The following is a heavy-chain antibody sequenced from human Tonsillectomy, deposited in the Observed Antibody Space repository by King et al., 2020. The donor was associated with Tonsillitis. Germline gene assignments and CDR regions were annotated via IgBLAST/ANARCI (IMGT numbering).Heavy chain of an antibody. CDR1: GFTFSRNW. CDR2: INQDGSEK. V-gene: IGHV3-7*01. J-gene: IGHJ4*02. D-gene: IGHD6-13*01. CDR3: QRDGAPGIAAAGTSFDY. Sequence: VQLVESGGGLVQPGGSLRLSCAASGFTFSRNWMNWVRQAPGKWLEWVASINQDGSEKYYVDSVKGRFTISRDNAKNSLYLQMNSLRAEDTAVYYCQRDGAPGIAAAGTSFDYWGQGTLVTVSS.